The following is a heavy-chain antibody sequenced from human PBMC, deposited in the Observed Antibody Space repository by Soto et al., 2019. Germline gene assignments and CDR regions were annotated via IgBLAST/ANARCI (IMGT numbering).Heavy chain of an antibody. J-gene: IGHJ5*02. D-gene: IGHD2-15*01. CDR2: IYYSGST. Sequence: PSETMSLTCTVSGGYISSSSYYWGWIRQPPGKGLEWIGNIYYSGSTYYNPSLRSRVTISVDTSKNQFSLKLSSVTAADTAVYYCARLGYCSGGSCYWWFDPWGQGTLVTVSS. CDR3: ARLGYCSGGSCYWWFDP. CDR1: GGYISSSSYY. V-gene: IGHV4-39*01.